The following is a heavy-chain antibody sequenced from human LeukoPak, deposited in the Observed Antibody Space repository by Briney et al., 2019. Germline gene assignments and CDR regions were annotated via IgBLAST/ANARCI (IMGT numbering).Heavy chain of an antibody. CDR2: IYYSGST. Sequence: SETLSLTCTVPGGSISSYYWSWIRQPPGKGLEWIGYIYYSGSTNYNPSLKSRVTISVDTSKNQFSLKLSSVTAADTAVYYCARVGGGTQNKYYYYGMDVWGQGTTVTVSS. J-gene: IGHJ6*02. V-gene: IGHV4-59*01. D-gene: IGHD1-26*01. CDR1: GGSISSYY. CDR3: ARVGGGTQNKYYYYGMDV.